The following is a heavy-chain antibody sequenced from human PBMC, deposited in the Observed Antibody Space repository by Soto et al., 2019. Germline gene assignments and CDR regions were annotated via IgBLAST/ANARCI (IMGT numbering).Heavy chain of an antibody. Sequence: EVQLVESGGGLVQPRGSLRLSCAASGFTFSSYWMSWVRQAPGKGLEWVANIKQDGSEKYYVDSVKGRFTISRDNAKNSLYLQMNSLRAEDTAVYYCLRFLEWLLYDYWGQGTLVTVSS. CDR2: IKQDGSEK. V-gene: IGHV3-7*01. J-gene: IGHJ4*02. CDR1: GFTFSSYW. D-gene: IGHD3-3*01. CDR3: LRFLEWLLYDY.